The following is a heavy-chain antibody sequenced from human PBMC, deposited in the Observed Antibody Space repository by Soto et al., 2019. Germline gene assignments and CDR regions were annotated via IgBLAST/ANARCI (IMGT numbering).Heavy chain of an antibody. D-gene: IGHD2-2*01. V-gene: IGHV3-23*01. Sequence: GGSLRLSCAASGFTFSSYAMSWVRQAPGKGLEWVSAISGSGGSTYYADSVKGRFTISRDNSKNTLYLQMNSLRAEDTAVYYCAKDRGGYCSSTSCYYYYYYMDVWGKGTTVTVSS. J-gene: IGHJ6*03. CDR2: ISGSGGST. CDR1: GFTFSSYA. CDR3: AKDRGGYCSSTSCYYYYYYMDV.